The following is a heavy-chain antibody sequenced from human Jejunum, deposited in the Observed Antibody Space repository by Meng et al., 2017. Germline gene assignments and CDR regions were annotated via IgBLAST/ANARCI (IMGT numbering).Heavy chain of an antibody. CDR1: GGSVSSGFYY. Sequence: QVPLPEPGPGRGRPSETLSLPCTVAGGSVSSGFYYWSWIRQPPGKGLEWIGYISDSGTTNYNPSLKSRVTMSVDTSKNHFSLKLTSVTAADTAVYFCARDSETYPTYFDYWGQGTLVTVSS. CDR2: ISDSGTT. CDR3: ARDSETYPTYFDY. D-gene: IGHD5-24*01. J-gene: IGHJ4*02. V-gene: IGHV4-61*03.